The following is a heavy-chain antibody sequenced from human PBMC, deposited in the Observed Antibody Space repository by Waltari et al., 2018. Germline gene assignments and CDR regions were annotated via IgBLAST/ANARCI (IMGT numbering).Heavy chain of an antibody. Sequence: QVQLQESGPGLVKPSQTLSLTCTVSGGSISSGSYYWSWIRQPAGKGLEWIGRIYTSGSTNYNPSLKSRVTISVDTSKNQFSLKLSSVTAADTAVYYCASSERGGGEEFDPWGQGTLVTVSS. CDR1: GGSISSGSYY. CDR2: IYTSGST. V-gene: IGHV4-61*02. J-gene: IGHJ5*02. CDR3: ASSERGGGEEFDP. D-gene: IGHD2-15*01.